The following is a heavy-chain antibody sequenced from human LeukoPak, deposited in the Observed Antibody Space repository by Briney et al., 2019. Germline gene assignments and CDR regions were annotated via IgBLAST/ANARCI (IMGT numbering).Heavy chain of an antibody. Sequence: ASVKVSCKASGGTFSSYAISWVRQAPGQGLEWMGRIIPILGIANYAQKFQGRVTITADKSTSTAYMELSSLRSEDTAVYYCARVGYSYDSSGYYGFDYWGQGTLVTVSS. CDR2: IIPILGIA. CDR3: ARVGYSYDSSGYYGFDY. J-gene: IGHJ4*02. CDR1: GGTFSSYA. V-gene: IGHV1-69*04. D-gene: IGHD3-22*01.